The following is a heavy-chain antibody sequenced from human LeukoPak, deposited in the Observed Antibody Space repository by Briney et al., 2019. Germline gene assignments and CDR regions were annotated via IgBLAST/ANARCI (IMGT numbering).Heavy chain of an antibody. CDR3: AKDKASRGPNAFDI. CDR1: GFTFSSYS. Sequence: PGGSLRLSCAASGFTFSSYSMNWVRQAPGKGLEWVSYISSSSSTIYYADSVKGRFTISRDNAKNSLYLQMNSLRAEDTAVYYCAKDKASRGPNAFDIWGQGTMVTVSS. CDR2: ISSSSSTI. J-gene: IGHJ3*02. V-gene: IGHV3-48*01.